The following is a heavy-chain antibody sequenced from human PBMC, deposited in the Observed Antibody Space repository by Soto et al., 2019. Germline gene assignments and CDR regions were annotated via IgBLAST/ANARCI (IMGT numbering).Heavy chain of an antibody. D-gene: IGHD2-2*01. V-gene: IGHV4-39*01. CDR2: FYYSENT. J-gene: IGHJ6*02. CDR1: GGSISSKSYS. Sequence: SETLSLTCSVSGGSISSKSYSWGWIRQPPGKGLEWIGTFYYSENTYYNPSLKSRVTISVDTSKNQFSLKLSSVTAADTAVYYCAKLAGYCSGNSCHGDYAMDVWGQGTTVT. CDR3: AKLAGYCSGNSCHGDYAMDV.